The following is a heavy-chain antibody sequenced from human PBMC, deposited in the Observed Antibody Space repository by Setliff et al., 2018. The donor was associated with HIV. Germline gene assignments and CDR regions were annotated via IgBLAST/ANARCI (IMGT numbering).Heavy chain of an antibody. Sequence: SETLSLTCTVSGGSMSSSSYYWGWIRQTPDKGLEWIGIIYYSGATYYNPSLTSRVTISVDTSRNQFSLKLRSVTAAVTAAYYCARLGYVSGGFYKTPGPYYFDYWGQGALVTVSS. V-gene: IGHV4-39*01. CDR2: IYYSGAT. CDR3: ARLGYVSGGFYKTPGPYYFDY. J-gene: IGHJ4*02. CDR1: GGSMSSSSYY. D-gene: IGHD3-10*01.